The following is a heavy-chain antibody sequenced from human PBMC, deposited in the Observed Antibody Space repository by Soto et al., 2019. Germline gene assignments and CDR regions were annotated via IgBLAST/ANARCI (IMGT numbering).Heavy chain of an antibody. V-gene: IGHV3-30*04. CDR3: ARPGSGYDVLTGRYFYYFHTMDV. CDR1: GFIFNTYA. J-gene: IGHJ6*02. D-gene: IGHD3-9*01. Sequence: GGSLRLSCAASGFIFNTYAMHWVRQAPGKGLEWVAVMSHDGSNSDYADSVKGRFTISRDNSKNTLFLQMNSLRTEDTAVYYCARPGSGYDVLTGRYFYYFHTMDVWGHGTTVTVSS. CDR2: MSHDGSNS.